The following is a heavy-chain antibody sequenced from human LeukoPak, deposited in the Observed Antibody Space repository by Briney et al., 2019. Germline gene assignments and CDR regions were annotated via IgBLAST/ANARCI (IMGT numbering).Heavy chain of an antibody. V-gene: IGHV6-1*01. D-gene: IGHD6-13*01. CDR3: ARDRFWYSSSWYYFDY. CDR1: GDSVSSNSAA. J-gene: IGHJ4*02. Sequence: SQTLSLTCAISGDSVSSNSAAWNWITPSPSRGLEWLVRTYYRSKWYNDYAVSVKSRITINPDTSKKQFSLQLNSVTPEDTAVYYCARDRFWYSSSWYYFDYWGQGTLVTVSS. CDR2: TYYRSKWYN.